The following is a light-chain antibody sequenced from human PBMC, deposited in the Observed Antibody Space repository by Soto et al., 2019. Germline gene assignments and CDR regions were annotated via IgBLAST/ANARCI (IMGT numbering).Light chain of an antibody. Sequence: IVMTQSPATLSLSPGERATLSCRASQSVNSKYLAWYKQKPGQAPSLLIYGAFTRATGIPARFSGTGSGTEFTLTISSLQPEDFVVYYCQKYGSSPITFGQGTRLEIK. CDR1: QSVNSKY. J-gene: IGKJ5*01. CDR3: QKYGSSPIT. CDR2: GAF. V-gene: IGKV3-20*01.